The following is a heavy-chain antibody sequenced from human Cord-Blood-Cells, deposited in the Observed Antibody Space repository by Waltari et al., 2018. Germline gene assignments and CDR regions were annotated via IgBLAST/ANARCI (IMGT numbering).Heavy chain of an antibody. CDR1: GGSISSYY. J-gene: IGHJ4*02. CDR3: ARLIVGATQAKHFDY. V-gene: IGHV4-59*08. Sequence: QVQLQESGPGLVKPSETLSLTCTVSGGSISSYYWSWIRQPPGKGLEWIGYIYYSGSTNHNPSRKSRVTISVDTSKNQFSLKLSSVTAADTAVYYCARLIVGATQAKHFDYWGQGTLVTVSS. CDR2: IYYSGST. D-gene: IGHD1-26*01.